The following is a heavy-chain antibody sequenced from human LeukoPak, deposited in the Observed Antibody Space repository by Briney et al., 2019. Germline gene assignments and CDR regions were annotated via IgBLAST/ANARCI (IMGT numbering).Heavy chain of an antibody. CDR1: GASITIYH. J-gene: IGHJ5*01. CDR3: ARDQEHCSGTSCYPYWYDS. CDR2: MFYSGNT. Sequence: SESLSLTCTVSGASITIYHWSWVRQPAGKGLEWVGRMFYSGNTDYNPSLKSRLTMPIETSKTQFSLKLSSVTAADTAVYFCARDQEHCSGTSCYPYWYDSWGQGTLVTVSS. V-gene: IGHV4-4*07. D-gene: IGHD2-2*01.